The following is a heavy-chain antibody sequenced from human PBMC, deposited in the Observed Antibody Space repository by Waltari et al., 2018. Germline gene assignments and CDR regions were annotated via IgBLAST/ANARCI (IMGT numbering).Heavy chain of an antibody. CDR3: ARGGGLRWELRNTPATPYYFDY. V-gene: IGHV1-69*05. CDR1: GGTFSSYA. Sequence: QVQLVQSGAEVKKPGSSVKVSCKASGGTFSSYAISWVRQAPGQGLEWMGGIIPIFGTANYAQKFQGRVTITTDESTSTAYMELSSLRSEDTAVYYCARGGGLRWELRNTPATPYYFDYWGQGTLVTVSS. CDR2: IIPIFGTA. D-gene: IGHD1-26*01. J-gene: IGHJ4*02.